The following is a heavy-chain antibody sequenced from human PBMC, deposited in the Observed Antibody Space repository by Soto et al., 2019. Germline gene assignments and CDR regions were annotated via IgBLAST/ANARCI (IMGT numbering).Heavy chain of an antibody. CDR1: GYPVTAYY. CDR2: INPATGAA. Sequence: QLHLVQSGAVVKKPGASVTVSCSASGYPVTAYYMHWVRQAPGRGLEWMGGINPATGAAKSTQTFQGRVTMTRDTATSTVFMDLSGLTSEATAVFSWASGGGVGVAGSAAFDMWGQGTLVTVSS. D-gene: IGHD3-3*01. CDR3: ASGGGVGVAGSAAFDM. V-gene: IGHV1-2*02. J-gene: IGHJ3*02.